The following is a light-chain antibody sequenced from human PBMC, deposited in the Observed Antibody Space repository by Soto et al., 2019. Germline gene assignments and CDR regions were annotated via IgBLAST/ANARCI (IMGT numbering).Light chain of an antibody. CDR2: YDG. J-gene: IGLJ2*01. Sequence: SYVLTQPPSVSVAPGKTARITCGGANIGGKSVHWYQQRPGQAPVLVIYYDGDRPSGIPARFSGSNSGDTATLSISGVEAGDEADYYCQVWSGKTDQLVFGGGTQLTVL. CDR3: QVWSGKTDQLV. CDR1: NIGGKS. V-gene: IGLV3-21*04.